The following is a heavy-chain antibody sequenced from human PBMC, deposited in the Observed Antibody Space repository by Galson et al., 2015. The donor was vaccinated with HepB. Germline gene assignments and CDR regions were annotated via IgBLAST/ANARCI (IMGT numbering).Heavy chain of an antibody. D-gene: IGHD6-13*01. CDR3: AREIAAAGGGWFDP. V-gene: IGHV1-46*01. Sequence: SVKVSCKASGYKFTSYYMHWVRQAPGQGLEWMGIINPSGGSTDYAQKFRGRLTMTRDTSTSTVFMELSSLRSDDTAVYYCAREIAAAGGGWFDPWGQGTLVTVSS. CDR2: INPSGGST. CDR1: GYKFTSYY. J-gene: IGHJ5*02.